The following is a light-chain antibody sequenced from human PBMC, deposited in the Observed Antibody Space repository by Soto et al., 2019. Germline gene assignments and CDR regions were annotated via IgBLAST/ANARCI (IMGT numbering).Light chain of an antibody. CDR1: RSSIGSNT. CDR3: AAWDDSLNGFYV. CDR2: SNN. J-gene: IGLJ1*01. Sequence: QSALTQPPSASGTPGRRVTISCSGSRSSIGSNTINWYQHLPGTAPKLLIYSNNHRPSGVPDRISGSKSGTSASLAISGLQSEDEADYCCAAWDDSLNGFYVFGTGTKLTVL. V-gene: IGLV1-44*01.